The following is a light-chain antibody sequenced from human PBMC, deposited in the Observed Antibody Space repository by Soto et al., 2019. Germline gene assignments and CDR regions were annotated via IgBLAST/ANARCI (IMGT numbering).Light chain of an antibody. Sequence: DIQMTQSPSSLSVSVGDRVTFTCRASQNIAGYLNWYQQKPGKAPKVLIYGSSTLQCGVPSSFSGSGSGTDFTLTISSLQPEDFATYYCQQSYITPYTFGQGTKLEIK. J-gene: IGKJ2*01. CDR2: GSS. V-gene: IGKV1-39*01. CDR1: QNIAGY. CDR3: QQSYITPYT.